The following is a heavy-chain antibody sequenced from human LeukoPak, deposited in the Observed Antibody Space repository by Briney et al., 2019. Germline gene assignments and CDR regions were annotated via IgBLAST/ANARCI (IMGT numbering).Heavy chain of an antibody. CDR1: GFTFSSYA. Sequence: GGSLRLSCAASGFTFSSYAMSWVRQAPGKGLEWVSAISGSGGSTYYADSVKGRFTISRDNSKNTLYLQMNNLRAEDTAVYYCARDKAGVFDYWGQGTLVTVSS. D-gene: IGHD2-8*01. J-gene: IGHJ4*02. V-gene: IGHV3-23*01. CDR2: ISGSGGST. CDR3: ARDKAGVFDY.